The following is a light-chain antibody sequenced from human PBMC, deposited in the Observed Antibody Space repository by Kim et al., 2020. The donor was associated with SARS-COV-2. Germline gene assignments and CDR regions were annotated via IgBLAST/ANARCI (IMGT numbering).Light chain of an antibody. CDR2: LAS. CDR3: QESYNIPGT. Sequence: SVGDRVTITYRASQTIGNYLNWYQQKPGKAPRLLIFLASTLERGVPPRFGASGSGTDFTLTISSLQAEDVATYFCQESYNIPGTFGQGTKVDIK. V-gene: IGKV1-39*01. J-gene: IGKJ1*01. CDR1: QTIGNY.